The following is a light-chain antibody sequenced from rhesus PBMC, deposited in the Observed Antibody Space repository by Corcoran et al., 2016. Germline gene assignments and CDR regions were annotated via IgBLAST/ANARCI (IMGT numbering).Light chain of an antibody. CDR1: QAINNY. Sequence: DIQMTQSPSSLSASIGDRVTITCRASQAINNYLSWYQQKPGKSPKPLMYDASRLERGVPSRFSGGGSGTDYTLTITSLQPEDVATYYFQQYNNPPLTFGGGTKVDLK. V-gene: IGKV1-66*01. CDR2: DAS. CDR3: QQYNNPPLT. J-gene: IGKJ4*01.